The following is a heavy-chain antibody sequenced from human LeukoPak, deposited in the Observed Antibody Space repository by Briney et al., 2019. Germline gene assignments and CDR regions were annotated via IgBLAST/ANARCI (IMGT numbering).Heavy chain of an antibody. J-gene: IGHJ6*03. CDR1: GYTFTSYG. CDR3: ARDLLGYCSGGSCYGYYYYYMDV. V-gene: IGHV1-18*01. D-gene: IGHD2-15*01. CDR2: ISAYNGNT. Sequence: ASVKVSCKASGYTFTSYGISWVRQAPGQGLEWMGWISAYNGNTNYAQKLQGRVTMTTDTSTSTAYMELRSLRSDDTAVYYCARDLLGYCSGGSCYGYYYYYMDVWGKGTTVTISS.